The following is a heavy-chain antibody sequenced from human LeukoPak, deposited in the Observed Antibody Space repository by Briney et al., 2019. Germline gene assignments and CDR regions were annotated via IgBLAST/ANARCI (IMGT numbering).Heavy chain of an antibody. J-gene: IGHJ5*02. CDR3: ARGGLDQQWLPLGWFDP. D-gene: IGHD6-19*01. CDR2: IIPILGIA. V-gene: IGHV1-69*04. CDR1: GGTFSSYA. Sequence: SVKVSCKASGGTFSSYAISWVRQAPGQGLEWMGRIIPILGIANYAQKFQGRVTITADKSTSTAYMELSSLRAEDTAVYYCARGGLDQQWLPLGWFDPWGQGTLVTVSS.